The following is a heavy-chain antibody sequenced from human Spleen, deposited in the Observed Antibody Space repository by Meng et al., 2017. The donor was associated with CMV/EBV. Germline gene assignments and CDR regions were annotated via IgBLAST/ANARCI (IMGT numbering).Heavy chain of an antibody. CDR1: GYTFTGQY. J-gene: IGHJ4*02. CDR2: INTNNGGT. D-gene: IGHD3-22*01. Sequence: ASVKVTCKASGYTFTGQYMHWVRQAPGQELEWMGWINTNNGGTNYAQKFQGRVTMTRDTSISTAYMEMSSLRIDDTAVYYCARPTRCYYALHIDDWGQGTLVTVSS. CDR3: ARPTRCYYALHIDD. V-gene: IGHV1-2*02.